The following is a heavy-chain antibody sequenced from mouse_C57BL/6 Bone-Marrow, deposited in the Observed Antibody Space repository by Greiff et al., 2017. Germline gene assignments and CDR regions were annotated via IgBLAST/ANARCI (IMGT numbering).Heavy chain of an antibody. CDR1: GYTFTSYW. CDR2: IYPGSGST. CDR3: ARSWGYSYYYAMDY. J-gene: IGHJ4*01. Sequence: QVQLKQPGAELVKPGASVKMSCKASGYTFTSYWITWVKQRPGQGLEWIGDIYPGSGSTNYNEKFKSKATLTVDTSSSTAYMQLSSLTSEDSAVYYCARSWGYSYYYAMDYWGQGTSVTVSS. D-gene: IGHD2-3*01. V-gene: IGHV1-55*01.